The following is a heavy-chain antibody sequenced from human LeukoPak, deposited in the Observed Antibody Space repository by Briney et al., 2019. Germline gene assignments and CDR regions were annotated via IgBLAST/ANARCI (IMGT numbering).Heavy chain of an antibody. V-gene: IGHV4-4*07. J-gene: IGHJ4*02. Sequence: SETLSLTCTVSGGSISSYYWSWIRQPAGKGLEWIGRIYTSGSTNYNPSLKSRVTMSVDTSKNQFSLKLSSVTAADTAVYYCATYTMVRGVTLGLFDYWGQGTLVTVSS. CDR1: GGSISSYY. CDR2: IYTSGST. D-gene: IGHD3-10*01. CDR3: ATYTMVRGVTLGLFDY.